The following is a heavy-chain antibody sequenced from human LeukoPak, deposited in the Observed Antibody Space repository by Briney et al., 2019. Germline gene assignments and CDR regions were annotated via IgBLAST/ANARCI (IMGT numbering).Heavy chain of an antibody. Sequence: PSQTLSLTCTVPGGSISSGSYYWSWIRQPAGKGLEWIGRIYTSGSTNYNPSLKSRVTISVDTSKNQFSLKLSSVTAADTAVYYCARYGNTAMVTWGQGTLVTVSS. CDR3: ARYGNTAMVT. J-gene: IGHJ5*02. CDR2: IYTSGST. D-gene: IGHD5-18*01. CDR1: GGSISSGSYY. V-gene: IGHV4-61*02.